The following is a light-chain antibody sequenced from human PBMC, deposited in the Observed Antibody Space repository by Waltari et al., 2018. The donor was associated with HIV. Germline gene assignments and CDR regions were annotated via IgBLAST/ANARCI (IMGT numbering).Light chain of an antibody. CDR2: DAS. J-gene: IGKJ5*01. CDR3: QQRSNWIT. V-gene: IGKV3-11*01. CDR1: QSVSSY. Sequence: EIALTQSPATLPLSPGERATLSCRASQSVSSYLAWYQQKPGQAPKLLIYDASNRATGIPARFSGSGSGTDFTLTISSLEPEDFAVYYCQQRSNWITFGQGTRLEIK.